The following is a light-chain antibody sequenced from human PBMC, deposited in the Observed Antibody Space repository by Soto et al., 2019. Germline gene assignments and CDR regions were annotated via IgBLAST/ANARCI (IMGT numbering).Light chain of an antibody. CDR1: QSVSSTY. CDR3: QQRNDWPWT. J-gene: IGKJ1*01. CDR2: GAS. V-gene: IGKV3D-20*02. Sequence: EIVLTQSPGTLSLSPGAIATLSCRASQSVSSTYLTWYQQKPGQAPRLLIYGASTRATGIPVRLSGSGSGTDFTLTISSLEPEDVAVDVGQQRNDWPWTFGQGTKVDIK.